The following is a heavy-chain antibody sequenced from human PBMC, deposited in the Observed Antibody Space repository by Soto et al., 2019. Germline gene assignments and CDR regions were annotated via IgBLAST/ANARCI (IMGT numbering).Heavy chain of an antibody. V-gene: IGHV3-21*01. CDR1: GFTFSSYS. CDR3: ARDHRQGLRFLEWPY. J-gene: IGHJ4*02. Sequence: PGGSLRLSCAASGFTFSSYSMNWVRQAPGKGLEWVSSISSRSSYIYYADSVKGRFTISRDNAKNSLYLQMNSLRAEDTAVYYCARDHRQGLRFLEWPYWGQGTLVTVSS. D-gene: IGHD3-3*01. CDR2: ISSRSSYI.